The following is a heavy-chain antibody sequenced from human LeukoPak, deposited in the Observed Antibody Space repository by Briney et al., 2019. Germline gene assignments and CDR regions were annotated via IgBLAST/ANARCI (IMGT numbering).Heavy chain of an antibody. CDR2: LYSGGST. J-gene: IGHJ4*02. CDR1: GFTVSTNY. CDR3: ARDNFHYGSTY. Sequence: GGSLRLSCVASGFTVSTNYMSWVRQAPGKGLDWVSILYSGGSTYYADSVKGRFTISRDNSKNTLYLQMNSLRAEDTAVYYCARDNFHYGSTYWGQGTLVTVSS. V-gene: IGHV3-66*01. D-gene: IGHD3-10*01.